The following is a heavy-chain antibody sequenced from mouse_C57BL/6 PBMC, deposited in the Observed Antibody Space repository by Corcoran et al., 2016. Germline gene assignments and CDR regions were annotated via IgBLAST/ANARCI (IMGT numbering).Heavy chain of an antibody. J-gene: IGHJ4*01. CDR2: INPNNGGT. CDR3: ARSGCMDYAMDY. V-gene: IGHV1-18*01. D-gene: IGHD2-10*02. CDR1: GYTFTDYN. Sequence: EVQLQQSGPELVKPGASVKIPCKASGYTFTDYNKDLVKQSHGKSLEWIGDINPNNGGTIYNQKFKGKATLTVDKSSSTAYMELRSLTSEDTAVYYCARSGCMDYAMDYWGQGTSVTVSS.